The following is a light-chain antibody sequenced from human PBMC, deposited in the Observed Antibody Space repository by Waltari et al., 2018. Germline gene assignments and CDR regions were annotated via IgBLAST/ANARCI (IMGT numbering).Light chain of an antibody. CDR1: SGHSSNV. CDR2: VNSDGSH. J-gene: IGLJ3*02. V-gene: IGLV4-69*01. Sequence: QLVLTQSPSASASLGASVKLTCTLSSGHSSNVIAWHQQQPEKGPGYLMKVNSDGSHSKGDEIPYRFSGSSSGAERYLTISSVQSEDEADYYCQTGGHGTWVFGGGTKLTVL. CDR3: QTGGHGTWV.